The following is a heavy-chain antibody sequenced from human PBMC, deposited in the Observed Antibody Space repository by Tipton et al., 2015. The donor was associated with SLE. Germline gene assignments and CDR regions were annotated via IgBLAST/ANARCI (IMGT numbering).Heavy chain of an antibody. V-gene: IGHV4-4*08. CDR1: GASLTTYF. Sequence: TLSLTCTVSGASLTTYFCSWIRQTPGKGLEWIGYIYTTESTNYNPSLKSRVTISVDTSKNQISLELSSVTAADTAVYFRARAHIVVVPTATKGWFDPWGQGTLVTVSS. J-gene: IGHJ5*02. CDR3: ARAHIVVVPTATKGWFDP. CDR2: IYTTEST. D-gene: IGHD2-2*01.